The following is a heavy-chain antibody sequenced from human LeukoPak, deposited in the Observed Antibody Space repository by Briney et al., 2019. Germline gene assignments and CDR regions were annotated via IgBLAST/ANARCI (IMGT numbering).Heavy chain of an antibody. V-gene: IGHV3-21*01. CDR2: ISSSSSYI. J-gene: IGHJ6*03. D-gene: IGHD2-2*01. Sequence: PGGSLRLSCAASGFTFSSYSMNWVRQAPGKGLEWVSSISSSSSYIYYADSVKGRFTIPRDNAKNSLYLQMNSLRAEDTAVYYCASTNIVVVPATGDMDVWGKGTTVTVSS. CDR1: GFTFSSYS. CDR3: ASTNIVVVPATGDMDV.